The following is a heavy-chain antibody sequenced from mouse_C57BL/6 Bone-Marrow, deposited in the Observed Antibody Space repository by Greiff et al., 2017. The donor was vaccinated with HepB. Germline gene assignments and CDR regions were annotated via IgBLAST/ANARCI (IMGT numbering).Heavy chain of an antibody. Sequence: QVQLKQSGAELVRPGTSVKMSCKASGYTFTNYWIGWAKQRPGHGLEWIGDIYPGGGYTNYNEKFKGNATLTADKSSSTAYMQFSSLTSEDSAIYYCAREGGSGYVDYWGQGTTLTVSS. J-gene: IGHJ2*01. D-gene: IGHD3-2*02. CDR3: AREGGSGYVDY. V-gene: IGHV1-63*01. CDR2: IYPGGGYT. CDR1: GYTFTNYW.